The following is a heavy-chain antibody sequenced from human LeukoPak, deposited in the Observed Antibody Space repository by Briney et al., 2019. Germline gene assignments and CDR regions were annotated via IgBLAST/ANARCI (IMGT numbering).Heavy chain of an antibody. CDR1: GYTFTSYG. CDR3: ARPADYVWGSYRPFDY. CDR2: ISAYNGNT. V-gene: IGHV1-18*01. J-gene: IGHJ4*02. Sequence: ASVKVSCKASGYTFTSYGISWVRQAPGQGLEWMGWISAYNGNTNYAQKLQGRVTMTTDTSTSTAYMELSSLRSEDTAVYYCARPADYVWGSYRPFDYWGQGTLVTVSS. D-gene: IGHD3-16*02.